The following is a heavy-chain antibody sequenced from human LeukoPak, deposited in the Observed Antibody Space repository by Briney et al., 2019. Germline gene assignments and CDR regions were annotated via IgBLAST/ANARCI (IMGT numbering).Heavy chain of an antibody. CDR1: GFTFSSYA. Sequence: GGSLRLSCAASGFTFSSYAMSWVRQAPGKGLEWVSAISGSGGSTYYADSVKGRFTISRDNSKNTLYLQMNSLRAEDTAVYYCAKDLGYRSGGSCYRRGLDYWGQGTLVTVSS. CDR3: AKDLGYRSGGSCYRRGLDY. D-gene: IGHD2-15*01. CDR2: ISGSGGST. J-gene: IGHJ4*02. V-gene: IGHV3-23*01.